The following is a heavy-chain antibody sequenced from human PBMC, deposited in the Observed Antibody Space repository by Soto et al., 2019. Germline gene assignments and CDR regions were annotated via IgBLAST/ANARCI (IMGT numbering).Heavy chain of an antibody. CDR2: ISDTGTRT. Sequence: PGGSLRLSCIAAGFTFSSAAMNWVRQAPGKGLEWVSIISDTGTRTHYADSVKGRFTISRDNSKNTLYLDMNSLRAEDTAMYYCAKSLDIHYKNWFDPWGQGTLVTVSS. J-gene: IGHJ5*02. D-gene: IGHD4-4*01. V-gene: IGHV3-23*01. CDR3: AKSLDIHYKNWFDP. CDR1: GFTFSSAA.